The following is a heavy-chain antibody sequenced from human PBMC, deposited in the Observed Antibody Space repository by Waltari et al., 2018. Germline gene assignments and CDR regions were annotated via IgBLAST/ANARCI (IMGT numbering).Heavy chain of an antibody. D-gene: IGHD3-3*01. CDR1: GGSISSYY. CDR2: IYYSGST. V-gene: IGHV4-59*01. Sequence: QVQLQESGPGLVKPSETLSLTCTVSGGSISSYYSSWIRPPPRKVREWIGYIYYSGSTNYNPSLKSRVTISVDTSKNRFSLKLSSVTAADTAVYYCARVPGDYDFWSGTSKNWFDPRGQGTLVTVSS. CDR3: ARVPGDYDFWSGTSKNWFDP. J-gene: IGHJ5*02.